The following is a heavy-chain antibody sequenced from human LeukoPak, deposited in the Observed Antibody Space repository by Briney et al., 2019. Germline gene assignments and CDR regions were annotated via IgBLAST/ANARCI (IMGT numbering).Heavy chain of an antibody. J-gene: IGHJ3*02. Sequence: GGSLRLSCAASGFTFSSYAMSWVRQAPGKGLEWVSAISGSGGSTYYADSVKGRFTISRDNSKNTLYLQMNSLRAEDTAVYYCARGLFRYSSSWYVAFDIWGQGTMVTVSS. CDR3: ARGLFRYSSSWYVAFDI. CDR1: GFTFSSYA. D-gene: IGHD6-13*01. CDR2: ISGSGGST. V-gene: IGHV3-23*01.